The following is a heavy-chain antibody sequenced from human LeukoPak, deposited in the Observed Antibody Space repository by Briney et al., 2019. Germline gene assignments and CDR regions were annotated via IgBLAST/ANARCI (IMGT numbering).Heavy chain of an antibody. CDR2: IGTAGDT. J-gene: IGHJ1*01. CDR3: ARDLTTSSTAYFHH. Sequence: PGGSLRLSCAASGFTFSRKGLEWVSAIGTAGDTYYPGSVKGRFTISRENAKNSLYLQMNSLRAEDTAVYYCARDLTTSSTAYFHHWGQGTLVTVSS. V-gene: IGHV3-13*01. D-gene: IGHD6-6*01. CDR1: GFTFSR.